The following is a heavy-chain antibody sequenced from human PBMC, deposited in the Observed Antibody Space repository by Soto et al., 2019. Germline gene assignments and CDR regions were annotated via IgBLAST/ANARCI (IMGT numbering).Heavy chain of an antibody. V-gene: IGHV4-34*01. D-gene: IGHD3-10*01. Sequence: SETLSLTCAVYGGSFSGYYWSWIRQPPGKGLEWIGEINHSGSTNYNPSLKSRVTISVDTSKNQFSLKLSSVTAADTAVYYCARGRRIYYGSGPRGDGWGKGTTVTVSS. CDR1: GGSFSGYY. CDR2: INHSGST. J-gene: IGHJ6*04. CDR3: ARGRRIYYGSGPRGDG.